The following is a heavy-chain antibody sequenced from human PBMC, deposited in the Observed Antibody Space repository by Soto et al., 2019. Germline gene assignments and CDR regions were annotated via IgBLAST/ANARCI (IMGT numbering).Heavy chain of an antibody. V-gene: IGHV4-30-2*01. J-gene: IGHJ5*02. CDR2: IYQSGVT. D-gene: IGHD6-19*01. CDR3: AGMPYTSGLRFDP. Sequence: PSETLSLTCNMSGDSYSISTYSWSWIRQPPGKALQWIGFIYQSGVTSYNPSLASRVSISLDRSNNQCSLKLKSVTAADTAVYFCAGMPYTSGLRFDPWVPGTLVTVS. CDR1: GDSYSISTYS.